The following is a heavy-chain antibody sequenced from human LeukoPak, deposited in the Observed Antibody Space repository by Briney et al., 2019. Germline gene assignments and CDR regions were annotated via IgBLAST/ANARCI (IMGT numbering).Heavy chain of an antibody. CDR3: ARDLHGYDAFDI. J-gene: IGHJ3*02. V-gene: IGHV3-66*02. CDR1: GFTVSSNY. CDR2: IYSGGST. D-gene: IGHD3-22*01. Sequence: PGGSLRLSCAASGFTVSSNYMSWVRQAPGKGLEWVSVIYSGGSTYYADSVKGRFTISRDNSKNTLYLQMNSLRAEDTAVCYCARDLHGYDAFDIWGQGTMVTVSS.